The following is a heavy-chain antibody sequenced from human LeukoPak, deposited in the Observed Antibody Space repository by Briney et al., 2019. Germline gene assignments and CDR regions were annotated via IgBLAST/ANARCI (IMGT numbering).Heavy chain of an antibody. CDR3: ARDQVSIAGTGIDY. J-gene: IGHJ4*02. CDR1: GFTFGDYY. V-gene: IGHV3-11*04. CDR2: ISSSGNSI. Sequence: GGSLTLSCAASGFTFGDYYMSWIRQAPGKGLEWVSYISSSGNSISYADSVKGRFTISMDNAKNSLFLQMNSLRAEDTAVYYCARDQVSIAGTGIDYWGQGTLVTVSS. D-gene: IGHD6-13*01.